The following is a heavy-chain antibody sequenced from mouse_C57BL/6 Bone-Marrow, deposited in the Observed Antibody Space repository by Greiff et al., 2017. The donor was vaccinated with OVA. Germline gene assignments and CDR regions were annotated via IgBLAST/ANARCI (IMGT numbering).Heavy chain of an antibody. CDR1: GYTFTSYG. CDR2: IYPRSGNT. Sequence: QVQLQQSGAELARPGASVKLSCKASGYTFTSYGISWVKQRTGQGLEWIGEIYPRSGNTYYNEKFKGKATLTVDQSSSTAYMQLNSLTSEDSAVYYCASRGDYYGSADVDYYAMDYWGQGTSVTVSS. V-gene: IGHV1-81*01. D-gene: IGHD1-1*01. CDR3: ASRGDYYGSADVDYYAMDY. J-gene: IGHJ4*01.